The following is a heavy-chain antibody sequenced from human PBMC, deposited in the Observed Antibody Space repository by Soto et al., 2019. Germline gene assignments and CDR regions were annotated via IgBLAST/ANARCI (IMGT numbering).Heavy chain of an antibody. Sequence: EVQLVESGGTVIQPGGSLRLSCAASGFIFDDFTMHWVRLLPGKGLQWVSFINWDGLITTYVDSVKGRFTISRDNTNSQLYLQMNSLGSHDTALSYGAKDEGAAVESPGDWGQGTLVTVSS. D-gene: IGHD6-13*01. CDR2: INWDGLIT. CDR1: GFIFDDFT. J-gene: IGHJ4*02. CDR3: AKDEGAAVESPGD. V-gene: IGHV3-43*01.